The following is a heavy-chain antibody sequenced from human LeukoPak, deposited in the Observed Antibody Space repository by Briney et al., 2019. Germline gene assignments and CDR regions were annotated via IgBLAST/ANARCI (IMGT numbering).Heavy chain of an antibody. D-gene: IGHD2-2*01. J-gene: IGHJ4*02. V-gene: IGHV1-2*06. CDR3: ARYTYHFDC. Sequence: ASVKVSCKASGYTFTGHVIHWVRQAPGQGLEWMGRVNPKTGDTTYAQKFQDRVTMTRDTSISTAYLDLSALRSDDTAVYYCARYTYHFDCWGQGSLVAVSS. CDR1: GYTFTGHV. CDR2: VNPKTGDT.